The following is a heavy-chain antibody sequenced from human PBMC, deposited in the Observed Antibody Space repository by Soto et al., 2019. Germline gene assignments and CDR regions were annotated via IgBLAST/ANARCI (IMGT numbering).Heavy chain of an antibody. V-gene: IGHV3-48*02. CDR1: GFTFSTFS. D-gene: IGHD1-26*01. Sequence: EVQLVESGGGLVQTGGSLRLSCAASGFTFSTFSMNWVRQAPGKGLEWLSYIGGSGGSISYADSVKGRFTISRDNGKNTLYLQMSSLRDEDTAVYYCARGLAWAFDSWGQGALVTVSS. CDR3: ARGLAWAFDS. J-gene: IGHJ4*02. CDR2: IGGSGGSI.